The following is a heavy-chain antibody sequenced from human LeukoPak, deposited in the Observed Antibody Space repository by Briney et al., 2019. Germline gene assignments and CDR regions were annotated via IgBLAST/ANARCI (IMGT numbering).Heavy chain of an antibody. D-gene: IGHD3-16*01. V-gene: IGHV3-21*01. CDR2: FSFCSSSI. CDR3: ARGWGSYYFDS. J-gene: IGHJ4*02. Sequence: GGSLRLSCAASGFTFSAYTMSWVRQAPGKGLEWVSSFSFCSSSIYYAHSVKGPFTISRDDAKISLYLQLSSLGAEDTAVYHCARGWGSYYFDSWGQGTLVTVSS. CDR1: GFTFSAYT.